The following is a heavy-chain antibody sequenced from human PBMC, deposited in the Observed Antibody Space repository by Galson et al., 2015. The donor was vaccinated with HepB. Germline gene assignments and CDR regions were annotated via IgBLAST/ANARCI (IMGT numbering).Heavy chain of an antibody. CDR2: IIPILGIA. Sequence: SVKVSCKASGGTFSSYAISWVRQAPGQGLEWMGGIIPILGIANYAQKFQGRVTITADKSTSTAYMELSSLRSEDTAVYYCARTRPNCSGGSCHTHSAFDIWGQGTMVTVSS. CDR3: ARTRPNCSGGSCHTHSAFDI. V-gene: IGHV1-69*10. CDR1: GGTFSSYA. J-gene: IGHJ3*02. D-gene: IGHD2-15*01.